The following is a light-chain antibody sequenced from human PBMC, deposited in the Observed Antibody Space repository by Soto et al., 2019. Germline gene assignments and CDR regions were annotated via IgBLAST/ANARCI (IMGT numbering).Light chain of an antibody. J-gene: IGKJ1*01. CDR1: QSVASSY. CDR2: SAS. Sequence: EVGLTQSPGTLSLSPGERVTLSCRASQSVASSYLAWYQQKPGRAPRLLFYSASSRDTGIPDRFSGSGSGTDFTFTISSPETEDFAVYYCHHFGSLPETSGQGTNVDI. CDR3: HHFGSLPET. V-gene: IGKV3-20*01.